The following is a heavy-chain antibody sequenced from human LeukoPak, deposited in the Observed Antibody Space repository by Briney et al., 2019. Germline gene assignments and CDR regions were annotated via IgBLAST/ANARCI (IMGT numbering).Heavy chain of an antibody. CDR3: AKDRGDYGGTNWFDP. V-gene: IGHV1-69*04. CDR2: IIPILGIA. D-gene: IGHD4-23*01. J-gene: IGHJ5*02. Sequence: GASVKVSCKASGGTFSSYTISWVRQAPGQGLEWMGRIIPILGIANYAQKFQGRVTITADKSTSTAYMELSSLRSEDTAVYYCAKDRGDYGGTNWFDPWGQGTLVTVSS. CDR1: GGTFSSYT.